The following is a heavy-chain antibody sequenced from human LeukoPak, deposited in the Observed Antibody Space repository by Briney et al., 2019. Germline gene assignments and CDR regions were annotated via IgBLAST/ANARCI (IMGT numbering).Heavy chain of an antibody. CDR2: ISAYNGNT. Sequence: ASVKVSCKASGYIFSNFFSSYGITWVRQAPGQGLEWMGWISAYNGNTNYAQKLQGRVTMTTDTSTSTAYMELRGLRSDDTAVYYCARDFSPGVHYWFDPWGQGTLVTVSS. CDR3: ARDFSPGVHYWFDP. D-gene: IGHD3-10*01. J-gene: IGHJ5*02. V-gene: IGHV1-18*01. CDR1: GYIFSNFFSSYG.